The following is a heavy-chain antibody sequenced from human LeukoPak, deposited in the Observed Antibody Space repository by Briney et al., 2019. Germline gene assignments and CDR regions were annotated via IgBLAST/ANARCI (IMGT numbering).Heavy chain of an antibody. J-gene: IGHJ4*02. V-gene: IGHV4-59*12. CDR2: IYYSGST. CDR3: ARRGYSSSWFSKKNYFDY. Sequence: PSETLSLTCTVSGGSISSYYWGWIRQPPGKGLEWIGYIYYSGSTNYNPSLKSRVTISVDTSKNQFSLKLSSVTAADTAVYYCARRGYSSSWFSKKNYFDYWGQGTLVTVSS. CDR1: GGSISSYY. D-gene: IGHD6-13*01.